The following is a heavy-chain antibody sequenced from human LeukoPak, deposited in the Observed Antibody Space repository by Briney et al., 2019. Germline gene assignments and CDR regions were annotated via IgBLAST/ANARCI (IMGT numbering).Heavy chain of an antibody. J-gene: IGHJ4*02. Sequence: GGSLRLSCAASGFTFSSYAMSWARQAPGKGLEWVSAISGSGGSTYYADSVKGRFTISRDNSKNTLYLQMNSLRAEDTAVYYCAKSEWSAVAGPPPPNWGQGTLVTVSS. CDR3: AKSEWSAVAGPPPPN. CDR1: GFTFSSYA. D-gene: IGHD6-19*01. CDR2: ISGSGGST. V-gene: IGHV3-23*01.